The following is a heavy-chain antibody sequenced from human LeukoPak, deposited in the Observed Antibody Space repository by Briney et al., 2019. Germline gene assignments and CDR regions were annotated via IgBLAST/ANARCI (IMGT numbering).Heavy chain of an antibody. D-gene: IGHD5-24*01. CDR3: AREDGYRYYFDY. J-gene: IGHJ4*02. Sequence: SETLSLTCTVSGGSISSGSYYWSWIRQPAGKGLEWIGRIYTSGSTNYNPSLKSRVTISVDTSKSQFSLKLSSVTAADTAVYYCAREDGYRYYFDYWGQGTLVTVSS. V-gene: IGHV4-61*02. CDR2: IYTSGST. CDR1: GGSISSGSYY.